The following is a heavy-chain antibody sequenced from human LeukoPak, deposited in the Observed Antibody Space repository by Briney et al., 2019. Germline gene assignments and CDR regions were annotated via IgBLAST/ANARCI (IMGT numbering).Heavy chain of an antibody. CDR1: GGSISSSRYY. V-gene: IGHV4-39*01. CDR2: FYCSGNY. CDR3: ARRRDWNDGGAFDI. Sequence: SEILSLTCTVSGGSISSSRYYWGWLRQPPGQGLEGIGCFYCSGNYYYTPPLRRRVTITVDTYKNQFPLMLSPVAAADAAVYCCARRRDWNDGGAFDIWGQGTRVSVS. J-gene: IGHJ3*02. D-gene: IGHD1-1*01.